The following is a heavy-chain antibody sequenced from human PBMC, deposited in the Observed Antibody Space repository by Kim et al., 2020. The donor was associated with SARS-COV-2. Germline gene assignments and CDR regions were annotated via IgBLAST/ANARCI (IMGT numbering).Heavy chain of an antibody. Sequence: SETLSLTCTVSGYSISSGYYWGWIRQPPGKGLEWIGSIYHSGSTYYNPSLKSRVTISVDTSKNQFSLKLSSVTAADTAVYYCAKEDDSSRPYYFDYWGQGTLVTVSS. D-gene: IGHD3-22*01. CDR1: GYSISSGYY. CDR2: IYHSGST. CDR3: AKEDDSSRPYYFDY. J-gene: IGHJ4*02. V-gene: IGHV4-38-2*02.